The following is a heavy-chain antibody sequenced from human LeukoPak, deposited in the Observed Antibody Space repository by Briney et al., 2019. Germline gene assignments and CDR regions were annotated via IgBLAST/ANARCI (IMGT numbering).Heavy chain of an antibody. CDR2: IYYSGST. J-gene: IGHJ4*02. D-gene: IGHD3-22*01. V-gene: IGHV4-59*01. Sequence: LETLSLTCTVSGGSISSYYWSWIRQPPGKGLEWIGYIYYSGSTNYNPSLKSRVTISVDTSKNQFSLKLSSVTAADTAVYYCARAEEYYYDSSGYYYYFDYWGQGTLVTVSS. CDR1: GGSISSYY. CDR3: ARAEEYYYDSSGYYYYFDY.